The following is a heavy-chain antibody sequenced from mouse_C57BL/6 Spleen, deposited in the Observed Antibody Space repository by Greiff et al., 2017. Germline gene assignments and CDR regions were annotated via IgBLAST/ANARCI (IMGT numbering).Heavy chain of an antibody. CDR3: AREGGYGGAWFAY. Sequence: QVHVKQPGTELVKPGASVKLSCKASGYTFTSYWMHWVKQRPGQGLEWIGNINPSNGGTNYNEKFKSKATLTVDKSSSTAYMQLSSLTSEDSAVYYCAREGGYGGAWFAYWGQGTLVTVSA. D-gene: IGHD2-2*01. V-gene: IGHV1-53*01. J-gene: IGHJ3*01. CDR2: INPSNGGT. CDR1: GYTFTSYW.